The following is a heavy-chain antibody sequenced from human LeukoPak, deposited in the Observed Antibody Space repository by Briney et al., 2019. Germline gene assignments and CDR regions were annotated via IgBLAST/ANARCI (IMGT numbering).Heavy chain of an antibody. D-gene: IGHD3-10*01. Sequence: QPGGSLRLSCAASGFTFSSYAMSWVRQAPGKGLEWVSAISGSGGSTYYADSVKGRFTISRDNGKNTLYLEMNSLRVEDTALYYCAREVHASGTLYLDHWGQGTLVTVSS. J-gene: IGHJ4*02. CDR3: AREVHASGTLYLDH. V-gene: IGHV3-23*01. CDR2: ISGSGGST. CDR1: GFTFSSYA.